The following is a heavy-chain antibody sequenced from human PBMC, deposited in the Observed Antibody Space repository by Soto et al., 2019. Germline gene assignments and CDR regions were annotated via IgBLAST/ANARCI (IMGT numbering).Heavy chain of an antibody. V-gene: IGHV1-69*13. CDR3: ARSDFLSRYSPYYFDY. CDR2: IIPIFGTA. J-gene: IGHJ4*02. CDR1: GVTFSSFA. D-gene: IGHD3-3*01. Sequence: SVKVSCKASGVTFSSFAISWVGQAPGQGLEWMGGIIPIFGTANYAQTFQGRVTITADESTSTAYMEMSSLRSEDTAVYYCARSDFLSRYSPYYFDYWGQGTLVTVS.